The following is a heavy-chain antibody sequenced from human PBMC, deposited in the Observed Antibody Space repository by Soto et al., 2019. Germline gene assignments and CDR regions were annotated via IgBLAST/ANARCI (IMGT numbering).Heavy chain of an antibody. CDR2: IYYSGST. CDR3: ATEWADAFDI. J-gene: IGHJ3*02. Sequence: QVQLQESGPGLVKPSQTLSLTCTVSGGSISSGGYYWSWIRQHPGKGLEWIGYIYYSGSTYYNPSLNSRVTISVDASKNRFSLKLSSVTAADTAVYYCATEWADAFDIWGQGTMVTVSS. CDR1: GGSISSGGYY. V-gene: IGHV4-31*03. D-gene: IGHD3-3*01.